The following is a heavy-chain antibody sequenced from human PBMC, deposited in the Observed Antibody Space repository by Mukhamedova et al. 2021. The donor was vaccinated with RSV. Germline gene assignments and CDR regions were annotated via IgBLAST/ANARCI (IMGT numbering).Heavy chain of an antibody. Sequence: YADSVKGRFIISRDNAKNSLYLQMNSLRGEDTAVYYCARVGSITGTTADYWGQGTLVTVSS. D-gene: IGHD1-7*01. J-gene: IGHJ4*02. V-gene: IGHV3-48*01. CDR3: ARVGSITGTTADY.